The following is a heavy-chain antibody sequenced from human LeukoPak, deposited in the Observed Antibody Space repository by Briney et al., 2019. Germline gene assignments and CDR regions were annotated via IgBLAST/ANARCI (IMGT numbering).Heavy chain of an antibody. CDR3: ARALYDSSGYYSHFDY. J-gene: IGHJ4*02. CDR2: ITRSSNYR. CDR1: GFTFSRYW. D-gene: IGHD3-22*01. Sequence: GGSLRLSCVASGFTFSRYWMHWVRQAPGKGLEWVSSITRSSNYRYYSDSMKGRFTISRDNAKKSLYLQMNSLRAEDTAVYYCARALYDSSGYYSHFDYWGQGTLVTVSS. V-gene: IGHV3-21*01.